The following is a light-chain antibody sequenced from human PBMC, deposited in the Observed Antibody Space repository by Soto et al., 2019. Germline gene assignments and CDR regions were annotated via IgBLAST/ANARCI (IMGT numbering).Light chain of an antibody. CDR1: QSVSSSY. CDR2: GTS. J-gene: IGKJ1*01. CDR3: QKYGSSPRT. Sequence: EIVLTQSPGTLSLSPGDRATLFCRASQSVSSSYLAWYQQKPGQAPRLLIFGTSSRATGIPDRFSGSGSGTDFSLTISRMEPEDYKVYYSQKYGSSPRTFGQGTKVEIK. V-gene: IGKV3-20*01.